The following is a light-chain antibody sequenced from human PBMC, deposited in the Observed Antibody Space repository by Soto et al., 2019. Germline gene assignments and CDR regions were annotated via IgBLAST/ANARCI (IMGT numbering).Light chain of an antibody. CDR1: QSISSW. V-gene: IGKV1-5*01. J-gene: IGKJ1*01. CDR3: QQYNSYWT. CDR2: DAS. Sequence: DIQMTQSPSPLSGSVGGRVTITCRASQSISSWLAWYQQKPGKAPKLLIYDASSLESGVPSRFSGSGSGTEVTLTISSLQPDDFATYYCQQYNSYWTFGQGTKVDIK.